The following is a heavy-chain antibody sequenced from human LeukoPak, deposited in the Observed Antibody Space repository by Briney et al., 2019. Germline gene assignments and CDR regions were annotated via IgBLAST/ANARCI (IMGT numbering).Heavy chain of an antibody. Sequence: PSETLSLTCTVSGGSISSSSYYWGWVRQPPGKGLEWIGSIYHSGTTFYNPSLKSRVTISVDTSKNQFSLKLASVTAADTSVYYCSRVVPAARIFAFDIWGQGTMVTVSS. J-gene: IGHJ3*02. CDR3: SRVVPAARIFAFDI. V-gene: IGHV4-39*01. D-gene: IGHD2-2*01. CDR2: IYHSGTT. CDR1: GGSISSSSYY.